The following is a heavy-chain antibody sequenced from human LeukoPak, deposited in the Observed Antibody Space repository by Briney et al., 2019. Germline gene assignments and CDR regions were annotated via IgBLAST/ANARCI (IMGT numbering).Heavy chain of an antibody. CDR3: ARDIRVTATLNYYYYGMDV. Sequence: PGGSLRLSCAASGFTFISYWMHWVRQAPGKGLVWVSRINSDGSTTSYAASVKGRFTISRDTAKNTLYLQMNSLRAEDTAVYYCARDIRVTATLNYYYYGMDVWGQGTTVTVSS. CDR1: GFTFISYW. V-gene: IGHV3-74*01. J-gene: IGHJ6*02. CDR2: INSDGSTT. D-gene: IGHD2-15*01.